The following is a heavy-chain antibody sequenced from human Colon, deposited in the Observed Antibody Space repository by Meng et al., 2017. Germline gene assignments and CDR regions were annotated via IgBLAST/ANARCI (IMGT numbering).Heavy chain of an antibody. V-gene: IGHV4-4*02. CDR2: IYHSGST. CDR1: GDSIRRSNW. Sequence: GRLQEWGPRLVKLSGTRSLTCAVSGDSIRRSNWWSWVRQSPGRGLEWIGEIYHSGSTNYNQSLKNRVTMTVDNSKNQFSLTLYSVTAADTAVYYCARVIYASGNMAHLDYWGQGTLVTVSS. CDR3: ARVIYASGNMAHLDY. J-gene: IGHJ4*02. D-gene: IGHD3-10*01.